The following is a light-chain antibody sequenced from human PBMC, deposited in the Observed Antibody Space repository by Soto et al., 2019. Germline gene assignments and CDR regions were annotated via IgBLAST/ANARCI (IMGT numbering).Light chain of an antibody. CDR1: QSISSTY. J-gene: IGKJ1*01. V-gene: IGKV3-20*01. CDR2: GAS. Sequence: EIVLTQSPGTLSLSPGERATLSCRASQSISSTYFAWYQQKPGQAPSLLIYGASNRATGIPDRFSGSGSGTDFTLTINRLEPEDFAVYYCQQYASSPWTFGQGTKVEIK. CDR3: QQYASSPWT.